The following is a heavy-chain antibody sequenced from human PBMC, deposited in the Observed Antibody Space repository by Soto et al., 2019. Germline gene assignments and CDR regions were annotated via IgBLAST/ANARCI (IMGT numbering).Heavy chain of an antibody. V-gene: IGHV3-74*01. CDR2: MNSDGSST. J-gene: IGHJ4*02. CDR1: GFTFSSYW. Sequence: GGSLRLSCAASGFTFSSYWMHWVRQAPGKGLVWVSRMNSDGSSTSYADSVKGRCTISRDNAKNTLYLQMNSLRAEDTAVYYCARASSSSLPYWGQGTQVTVSS. D-gene: IGHD6-6*01. CDR3: ARASSSSLPY.